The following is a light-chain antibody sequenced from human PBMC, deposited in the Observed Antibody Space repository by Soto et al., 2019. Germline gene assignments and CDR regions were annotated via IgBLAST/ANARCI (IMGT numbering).Light chain of an antibody. CDR3: QQYTNWPIT. V-gene: IGKV3D-15*01. CDR1: QTVGRDY. CDR2: GIS. Sequence: EMVMTQSPGTLSVSPGERATLSYRASQTVGRDYLAWYQHKPGQAPRLLIYGISNRATGIPDRFSGSGSGTEFTLTISSVQPEDVAIYYCQQYTNWPITFGQGTRLELK. J-gene: IGKJ5*01.